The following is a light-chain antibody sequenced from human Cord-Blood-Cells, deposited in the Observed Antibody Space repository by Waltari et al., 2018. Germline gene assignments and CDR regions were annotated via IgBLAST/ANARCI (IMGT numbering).Light chain of an antibody. Sequence: QSALTQPASVSGSPGQSITISCTGTSSDVGSYNLVPWYQQHPGKAPKLMIYEGSKRPSGVSNRFSGSKAGNTASLTFSWLQSEDEADYYCCSYAGSSTWVFGGGTKLTVL. CDR2: EGS. CDR1: SSDVGSYNL. CDR3: CSYAGSSTWV. V-gene: IGLV2-23*01. J-gene: IGLJ3*02.